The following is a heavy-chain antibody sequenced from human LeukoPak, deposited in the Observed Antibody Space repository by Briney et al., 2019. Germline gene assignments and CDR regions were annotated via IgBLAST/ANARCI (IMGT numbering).Heavy chain of an antibody. CDR2: ITPILGIA. Sequence: ASVKVSCKASGGTFSSYAISWVRQAPGQGLEWMGRITPILGIANYAQKFQGRVTITADKSTSTAYMELSSLRSEDTAVYYCARGSLAAAGSNWFDPWGQGTLVTVSS. CDR1: GGTFSSYA. D-gene: IGHD6-13*01. V-gene: IGHV1-69*04. J-gene: IGHJ5*02. CDR3: ARGSLAAAGSNWFDP.